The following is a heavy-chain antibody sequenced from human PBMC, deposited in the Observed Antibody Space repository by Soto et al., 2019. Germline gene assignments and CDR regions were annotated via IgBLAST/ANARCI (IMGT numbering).Heavy chain of an antibody. Sequence: SETLSLTCTVSGGSISSYYWSWIRQPPGKGLEWIGYIYYSGSTNYNPSLKSRVTISVDTSKNQFSLKLSSVTAADTAVYYCARGLWIYDCPYWFDPWGQGTLVTVSS. CDR2: IYYSGST. J-gene: IGHJ5*02. D-gene: IGHD3-3*01. V-gene: IGHV4-59*01. CDR1: GGSISSYY. CDR3: ARGLWIYDCPYWFDP.